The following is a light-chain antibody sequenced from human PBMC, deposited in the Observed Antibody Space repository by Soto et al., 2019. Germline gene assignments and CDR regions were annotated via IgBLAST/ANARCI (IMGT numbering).Light chain of an antibody. V-gene: IGKV1-5*03. CDR2: KAS. Sequence: DIQMTQSPSTLSGSVGDRVTITCRASQTISSWLAWYQQKPGKAPKLLIYKASTLKSGVPSRFSGSGSGTEFTLTISNLQPDDFSTYYCQQYHSYWTFGQGTKVDIK. J-gene: IGKJ1*01. CDR1: QTISSW. CDR3: QQYHSYWT.